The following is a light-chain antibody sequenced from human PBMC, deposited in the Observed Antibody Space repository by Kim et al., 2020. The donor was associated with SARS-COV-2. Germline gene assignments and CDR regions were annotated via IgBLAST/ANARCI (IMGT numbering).Light chain of an antibody. CDR1: SSEFGGFNY. Sequence: PGQSVTISCSGTSSEFGGFNYVSWYHQHPGKAPKLIIYEVIKRTSGVPDRFSGSRSGNTASLTISGLQAEDEADYYCTTHGGFNYVFGTGTKVTVL. V-gene: IGLV2-8*01. CDR2: EVI. J-gene: IGLJ1*01. CDR3: TTHGGFNYV.